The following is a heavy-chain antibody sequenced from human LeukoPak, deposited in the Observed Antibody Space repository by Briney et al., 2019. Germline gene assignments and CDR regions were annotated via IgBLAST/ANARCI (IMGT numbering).Heavy chain of an antibody. Sequence: ASVKVSCKASGYTFTNYGISWVRQAPGQGLEWMGWISAYNGNTNYAQKLQGRVTMTTDTSTSTAYMELRSLRSDDTAVYYCARDKHCSSTSCYLSVARNWFDPWGQGTLVTVSS. D-gene: IGHD2-2*01. V-gene: IGHV1-18*01. J-gene: IGHJ5*02. CDR1: GYTFTNYG. CDR2: ISAYNGNT. CDR3: ARDKHCSSTSCYLSVARNWFDP.